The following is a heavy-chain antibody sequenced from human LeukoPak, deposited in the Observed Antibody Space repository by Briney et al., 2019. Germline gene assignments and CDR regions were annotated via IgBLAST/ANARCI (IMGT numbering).Heavy chain of an antibody. J-gene: IGHJ4*02. CDR3: ARVTNYYFDY. CDR2: INPAGGST. D-gene: IGHD1-1*01. V-gene: IGHV1-46*01. Sequence: ASVKVSCKASGYTFSSYYIDWVRQAPGQGLERMGIINPAGGSTRYEQKFQGRVTMTRDTSTSTVYMELSSLRSEDTAVHYCARVTNYYFDYWGQGTLVTVSS. CDR1: GYTFSSYY.